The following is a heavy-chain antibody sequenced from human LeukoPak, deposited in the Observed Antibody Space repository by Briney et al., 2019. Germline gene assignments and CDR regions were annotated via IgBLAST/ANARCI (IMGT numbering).Heavy chain of an antibody. Sequence: GGSLTLSCAASGFTFSSYEMIWLRQAPGKGRVGVSYIRSRGSTIYYADSVTGRFTISRDNAKSTLYLQMNSLRAEDTAVYYCAELGITMIGSVWGKGTTVTIYS. CDR1: GFTFSSYE. V-gene: IGHV3-48*03. CDR2: IRSRGSTI. J-gene: IGHJ6*04. D-gene: IGHD3-10*02. CDR3: AELGITMIGSV.